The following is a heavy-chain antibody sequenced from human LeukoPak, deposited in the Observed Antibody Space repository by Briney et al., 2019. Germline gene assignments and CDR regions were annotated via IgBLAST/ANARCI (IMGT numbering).Heavy chain of an antibody. CDR3: ARDNAIFGVVPNAYDY. J-gene: IGHJ4*02. CDR1: GYTFTSYG. CDR2: ISAYNGNT. D-gene: IGHD3-3*01. V-gene: IGHV1-18*01. Sequence: ASVKVSCKASGYTFTSYGISWVRQAPGQGLEWMGWISAYNGNTNYAQKLQGRVTMTTDTSTSTAYMELRSLRSDDTAVYYCARDNAIFGVVPNAYDYWGQGTLVTVSS.